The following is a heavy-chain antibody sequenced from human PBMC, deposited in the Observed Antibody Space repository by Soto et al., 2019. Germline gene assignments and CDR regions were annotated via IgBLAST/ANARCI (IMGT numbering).Heavy chain of an antibody. Sequence: QVQLVQSGAEVKKPGASVTVSCKASGYTFSSSIISWVRQAPGQGLEWMGWISVYSGHTNYAPKCQGRVTVTTDTSTSTANMELRSLRSDDTAVYYCATSPMAARYGNWFDRWGHGTLVTVSS. V-gene: IGHV1-18*04. CDR3: ATSPMAARYGNWFDR. D-gene: IGHD5-18*01. CDR2: ISVYSGHT. CDR1: GYTFSSSI. J-gene: IGHJ5*02.